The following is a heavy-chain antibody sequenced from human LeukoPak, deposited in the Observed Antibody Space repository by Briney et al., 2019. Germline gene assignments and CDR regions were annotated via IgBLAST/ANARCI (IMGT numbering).Heavy chain of an antibody. CDR1: GYSISSDNY. Sequence: KPSETLSLTCALSGYSISSDNYWVWIRQPPGQGLDWTGDIYHSGSTYYNPSLKSRVTMSVDTSKNQFSLKLSSVTAADTAVYYCARAPRDSSSSNYMRRFDYWGQGTLVTVSS. CDR3: ARAPRDSSSSNYMRRFDY. V-gene: IGHV4-38-2*01. D-gene: IGHD3-22*01. CDR2: IYHSGST. J-gene: IGHJ4*02.